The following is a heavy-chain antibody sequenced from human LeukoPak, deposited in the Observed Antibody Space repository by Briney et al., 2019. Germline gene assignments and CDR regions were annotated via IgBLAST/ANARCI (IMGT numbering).Heavy chain of an antibody. V-gene: IGHV3-7*01. CDR1: GFTFSSYW. D-gene: IGHD3-22*01. J-gene: IGHJ4*02. CDR3: ARLPHYYDSSGYYYA. Sequence: VGSLRLSCAASGFTFSSYWMSWVRQAPGKGLEWVANIRQDGSEKYYVDSVKGRFTISRDNAKNSLYLQMNSLRAEDTAVYYCARLPHYYDSSGYYYARGQGTLVTVSS. CDR2: IRQDGSEK.